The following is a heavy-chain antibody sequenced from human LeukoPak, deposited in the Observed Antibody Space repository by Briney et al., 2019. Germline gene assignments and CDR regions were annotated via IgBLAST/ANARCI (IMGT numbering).Heavy chain of an antibody. Sequence: SVKVSCNASGGTFSSYAISWVRQAPGQGLEWMGGIIPIFGTANYAQKFQGRVTITTDESTSTAYMELSSLGSDDTAVYYCARDSPIGIVGATSDYWGQGTLVTVSS. D-gene: IGHD1-26*01. V-gene: IGHV1-69*05. CDR1: GGTFSSYA. CDR3: ARDSPIGIVGATSDY. CDR2: IIPIFGTA. J-gene: IGHJ4*02.